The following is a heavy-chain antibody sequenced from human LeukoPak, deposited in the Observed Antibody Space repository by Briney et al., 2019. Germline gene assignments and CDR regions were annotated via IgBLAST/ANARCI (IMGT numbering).Heavy chain of an antibody. CDR3: ARNDCYDSSGYYSRLGAWFDP. Sequence: PSETLSLTCTVSGGSISSYYWSWIRQPPGKGLEWIGYIYYSGSTNYNPSLKSRVTISVDTSKNQFSLKLSSVTAADTAVYYCARNDCYDSSGYYSRLGAWFDPWGQGTLVTVSS. J-gene: IGHJ5*02. CDR1: GGSISSYY. D-gene: IGHD3-22*01. V-gene: IGHV4-59*08. CDR2: IYYSGST.